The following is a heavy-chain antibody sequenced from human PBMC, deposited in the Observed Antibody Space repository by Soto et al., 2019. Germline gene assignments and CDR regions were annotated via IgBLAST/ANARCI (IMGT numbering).Heavy chain of an antibody. Sequence: EVQLVESGGGLVQPGRSLRLSCAASGFTFDDYAMHWVRQAPGKGLEWVSGISWNSGSIGYADSVKGRFTISRDNAKNSLYLQLNSLRAEATPLYYCAKDLVPYNWNDGDRFDPWGQGTLVTVSS. J-gene: IGHJ5*02. CDR2: ISWNSGSI. CDR3: AKDLVPYNWNDGDRFDP. CDR1: GFTFDDYA. D-gene: IGHD1-20*01. V-gene: IGHV3-9*01.